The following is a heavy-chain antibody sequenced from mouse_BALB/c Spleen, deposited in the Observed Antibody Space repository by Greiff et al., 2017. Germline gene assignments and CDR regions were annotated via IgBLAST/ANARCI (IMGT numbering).Heavy chain of an antibody. Sequence: EVQLQQSGPGLVKPSQSLSLTCTVTGYSITSDYAWNWIRQFPGNKLEWMGYISYSGSTSYNPSLKSRISITRDTSKNQFFLQLNSVTTEDTATYYCARGLPYFDYWGQGTTLTVSS. D-gene: IGHD2-2*01. CDR2: ISYSGST. CDR1: GYSITSDYA. CDR3: ARGLPYFDY. J-gene: IGHJ2*01. V-gene: IGHV3-2*02.